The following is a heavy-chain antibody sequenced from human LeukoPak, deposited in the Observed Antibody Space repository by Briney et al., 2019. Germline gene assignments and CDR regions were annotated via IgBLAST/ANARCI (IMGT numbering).Heavy chain of an antibody. CDR1: GFTLSSYG. CDR3: AKVAHYYGSGSYYEYYFDY. CDR2: ISYDGSNK. D-gene: IGHD3-10*01. V-gene: IGHV3-30*18. J-gene: IGHJ4*02. Sequence: GGSLRLSCAASGFTLSSYGMHWVRQAPGKGLEWVAVISYDGSNKYYADSVKGRFTISRDNSKNTLCLQMNSLRAEDTAVYYCAKVAHYYGSGSYYEYYFDYWGQGTLVTVSS.